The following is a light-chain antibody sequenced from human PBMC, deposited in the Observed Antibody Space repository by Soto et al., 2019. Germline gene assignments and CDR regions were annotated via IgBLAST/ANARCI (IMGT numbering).Light chain of an antibody. V-gene: IGLV2-14*01. CDR1: SSDVGGYNY. CDR2: DVS. J-gene: IGLJ2*01. Sequence: QSALTQPASVSGSPGQSITISCTGTSSDVGGYNYVSWYQQHPGKAPNLMIYDVSNRPSGVSNRVSGSKSGNTASLTISGLQAEDEADYYCSSYTSSSTLVVFGGGTKVTVL. CDR3: SSYTSSSTLVV.